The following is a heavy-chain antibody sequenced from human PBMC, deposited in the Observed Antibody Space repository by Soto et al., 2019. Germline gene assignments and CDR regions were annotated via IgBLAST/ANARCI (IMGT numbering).Heavy chain of an antibody. J-gene: IGHJ4*02. D-gene: IGHD2-2*01. CDR3: ARATSIVVVPAAPGSPHGGVDY. V-gene: IGHV1-2*04. CDR2: INPNSGGT. CDR1: GYTFTGYY. Sequence: ASVKVSCKASGYTFTGYYMHWVRQAPGQGLEWMGWINPNSGGTNYAQKFQGWVTMTRDTSISTAYMELSRLRSDDMAVYYCARATSIVVVPAAPGSPHGGVDYWGQGTLVTVSS.